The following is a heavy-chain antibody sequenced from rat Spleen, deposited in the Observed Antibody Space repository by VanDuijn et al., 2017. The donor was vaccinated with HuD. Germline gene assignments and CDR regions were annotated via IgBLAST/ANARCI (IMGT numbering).Heavy chain of an antibody. CDR2: ISYRGIT. V-gene: IGHV3-1*01. Sequence: EVQLQESGPGLVKPSQSLSLTCSVTGYSITSNYWGWIRKFPGNKMEWIGHISYRGITSYNPSLKSRISISRDTSKNQFFLQLNSVTTEDTATYYCARYIGNNSGFAYWGQGTLVTVSS. CDR3: ARYIGNNSGFAY. J-gene: IGHJ3*01. D-gene: IGHD4-3*01. CDR1: GYSITSNY.